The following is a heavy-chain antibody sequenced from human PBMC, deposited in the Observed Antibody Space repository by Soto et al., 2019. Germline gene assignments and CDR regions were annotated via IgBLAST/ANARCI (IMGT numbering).Heavy chain of an antibody. Sequence: EVQLVESGGGLVKPGGSLRLSCAASGFTFSSYSMNWVRQAPGKGLEWVSSISSSSSYIYYADSVKGRFTISRDNAKNSLYLQMNSLRAEDTAVYYCARDRSGDCSSTSCYGGSNWFDPWGQGTLVTVSS. CDR2: ISSSSSYI. J-gene: IGHJ5*02. D-gene: IGHD2-2*01. V-gene: IGHV3-21*01. CDR3: ARDRSGDCSSTSCYGGSNWFDP. CDR1: GFTFSSYS.